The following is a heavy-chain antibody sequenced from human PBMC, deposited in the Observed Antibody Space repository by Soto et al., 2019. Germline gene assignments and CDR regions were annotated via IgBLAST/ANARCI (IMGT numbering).Heavy chain of an antibody. D-gene: IGHD5-18*01. CDR2: IYWDDDE. CDR1: GFSLTTRGVG. V-gene: IGHV2-5*02. Sequence: QITLKESGPTLVKPTQTLTLTCTFSGFSLTTRGVGVGWIRQPPGKALEWLALIYWDDDEGYSPSLKSRLTTTKDTSKNRVVLTKTNMDPVDTATYYCAHRPRGYSYHFDSWGQGTLVTVSS. CDR3: AHRPRGYSYHFDS. J-gene: IGHJ4*02.